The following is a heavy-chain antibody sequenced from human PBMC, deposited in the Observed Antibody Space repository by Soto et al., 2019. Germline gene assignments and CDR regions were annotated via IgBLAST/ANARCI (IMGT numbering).Heavy chain of an antibody. CDR2: INPATGNT. CDR1: GYSFATYA. V-gene: IGHV1-3*01. J-gene: IGHJ5*02. CDR3: ARRYKSAGWLEP. Sequence: QVQLVQSGAEVKKPGTSVKVSCKASGYSFATYAIHWVRQAPGQGLEWMGWINPATGNTEYSDKFQDRVTFTRDTSATTAYMELRGLRSEATAVYYCARRYKSAGWLEPWGQGTLVTVSS. D-gene: IGHD1-1*01.